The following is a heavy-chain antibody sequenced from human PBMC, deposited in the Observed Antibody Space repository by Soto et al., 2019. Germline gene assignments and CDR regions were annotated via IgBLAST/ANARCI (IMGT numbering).Heavy chain of an antibody. CDR1: GFTFSSYS. J-gene: IGHJ4*02. V-gene: IGHV3-23*01. CDR3: AKGVLSGTRPYYFDY. D-gene: IGHD1-26*01. Sequence: EVQLLESGGGLVQPGGSLRLSCAASGFTFSSYSMTWVRQAPGKGLDWVSTISGSDGRTFFADSVKGRFTISRDNSKNTLSLQMNSLRADDTAVYYCAKGVLSGTRPYYFDYWGQGTLVTVSS. CDR2: ISGSDGRT.